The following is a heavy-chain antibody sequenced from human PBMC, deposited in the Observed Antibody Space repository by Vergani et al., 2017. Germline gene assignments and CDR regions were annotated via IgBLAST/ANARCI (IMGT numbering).Heavy chain of an antibody. CDR2: IYYSGST. CDR3: ARQSSGWGYWYFDL. Sequence: QLQLQESGPGLVKPSETLSLTCTVSGGSVSSSSYYWGWIRQPPGKGLEWIGSIYYSGSTYYNPSLKSRVTISVDTSKKHFSLRLSAVTAADTAVYYCARQSSGWGYWYFDLWGRGTLVTVSS. J-gene: IGHJ2*01. CDR1: GGSVSSSSYY. V-gene: IGHV4-39*01. D-gene: IGHD6-19*01.